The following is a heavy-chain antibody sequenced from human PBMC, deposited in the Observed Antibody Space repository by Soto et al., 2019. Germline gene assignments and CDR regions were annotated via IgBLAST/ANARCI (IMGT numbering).Heavy chain of an antibody. CDR2: ISYDGSNK. CDR3: AKDQPVDTAMVSEGYFDY. D-gene: IGHD5-18*01. CDR1: GFTFSSYG. Sequence: GGSLRLSCAASGFTFSSYGMHWVRQAPGKGLEWVAVISYDGSNKYYADSVKGRFTISRDNSKNTLYLQMNSLRAEDTAVYYCAKDQPVDTAMVSEGYFDYWGQGTLVTVSS. J-gene: IGHJ4*02. V-gene: IGHV3-30*18.